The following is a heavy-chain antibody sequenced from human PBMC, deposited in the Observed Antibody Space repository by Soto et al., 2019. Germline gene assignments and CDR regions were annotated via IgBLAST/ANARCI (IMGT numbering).Heavy chain of an antibody. V-gene: IGHV1-3*04. CDR1: GYTFTSYN. CDR2: INTGNDNT. CDR3: ARVGDYGDFYFAY. Sequence: QVHLVQSGPEVKKPGASVKVACKASGYTFTSYNMHWVRQAPGQGLEWIGWINTGNDNTKYSQKFHGRVTFSRDTSASTVYMDLSSLRADDTAVYYCARVGDYGDFYFAYWGQGTLVTVSS. D-gene: IGHD4-17*01. J-gene: IGHJ4*02.